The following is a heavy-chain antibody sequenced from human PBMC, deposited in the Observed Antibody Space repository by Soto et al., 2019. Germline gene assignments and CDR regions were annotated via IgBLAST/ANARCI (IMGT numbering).Heavy chain of an antibody. CDR2: IYYTGST. V-gene: IGHV4-59*08. D-gene: IGHD6-13*01. J-gene: IGHJ3*02. CDR1: GGSISSFY. CDR3: ERHKPAADAFDI. Sequence: SETLSLTSSVSGGSISSFYWSWIRQPPGKGLEWIGYIYYTGSTTYNPSLKSRVAISVDTSNNQFSLKLRSVTAADTAVYYCERHKPAADAFDIWGQGTMVTVSS.